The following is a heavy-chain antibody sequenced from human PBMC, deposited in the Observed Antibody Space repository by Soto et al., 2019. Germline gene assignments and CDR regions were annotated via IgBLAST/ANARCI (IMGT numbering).Heavy chain of an antibody. CDR1: GGSFSSYY. J-gene: IGHJ4*02. D-gene: IGHD6-6*01. Sequence: PSETLSLTXTISGGSFSSYYWSWIRQPPGKGLEWIGYISYSGSANYNPSLMSRVTMSVDTSKNQFSLRLSSVTAADTAAYYCARERPENYFDSWGRGTLVTVSS. V-gene: IGHV4-59*01. CDR3: ARERPENYFDS. CDR2: ISYSGSA.